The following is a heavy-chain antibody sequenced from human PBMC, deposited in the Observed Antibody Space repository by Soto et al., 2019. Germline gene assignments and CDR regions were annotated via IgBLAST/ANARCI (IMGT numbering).Heavy chain of an antibody. CDR2: IYHSGGT. Sequence: SETLSLTCAVSGGPITSGGYSWSWIRQPPGKGLEWIGYIYHSGGTYYNPSLKSRVTLSIDRTKKRFSLKLKSVTAADTAVYFCARTMTTSGWFDPWGQGTLVTVSS. CDR3: ARTMTTSGWFDP. CDR1: GGPITSGGYS. D-gene: IGHD4-17*01. V-gene: IGHV4-30-2*01. J-gene: IGHJ5*02.